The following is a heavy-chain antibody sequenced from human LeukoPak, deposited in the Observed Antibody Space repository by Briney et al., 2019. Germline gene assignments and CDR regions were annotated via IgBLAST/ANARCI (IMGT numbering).Heavy chain of an antibody. V-gene: IGHV1-2*06. CDR3: ARYCSSTSCYTYFDY. D-gene: IGHD2-2*02. CDR1: GYTYTDYY. CDR2: MNPTSGGA. J-gene: IGHJ4*02. Sequence: GASVRVSCKTSGYTYTDYYMHPVRQAPGQGLEWMGRMNPTSGGATYAQKFQGRVTMTRDTSITTAYMELSRLRSDDTAVYYCARYCSSTSCYTYFDYWGQGTLVTVSS.